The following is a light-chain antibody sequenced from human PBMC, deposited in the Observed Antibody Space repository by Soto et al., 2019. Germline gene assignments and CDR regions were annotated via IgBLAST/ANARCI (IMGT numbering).Light chain of an antibody. Sequence: QSALTQPRSVSGSPGQSVTISCTGTSSDVGGHNYVAWYQEHPGKAPKLMIFDVRKRPSGVPDRFSGSKSGNTASLTISGLQAEDEADYYCCSYAGRYTYVFGTGTKLTVL. CDR3: CSYAGRYTYV. CDR2: DVR. CDR1: SSDVGGHNY. V-gene: IGLV2-11*01. J-gene: IGLJ1*01.